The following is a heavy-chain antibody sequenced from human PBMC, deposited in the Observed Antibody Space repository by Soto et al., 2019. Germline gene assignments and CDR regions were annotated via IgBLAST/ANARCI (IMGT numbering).Heavy chain of an antibody. D-gene: IGHD2-8*02. V-gene: IGHV4-34*01. CDR2: INHSGST. CDR1: GGSFSGYY. J-gene: IGHJ4*02. CDR3: ARDKITGLFGY. Sequence: QVQLQQWGAGLLKPSETLSLTCAVYGGSFSGYYWTWIRQPPGTGLEWIGEINHSGSTNYNPSLKRRVTISVDTSKNQFSLKLTSVTAADTAVYYCARDKITGLFGYWGQGTRVTVSS.